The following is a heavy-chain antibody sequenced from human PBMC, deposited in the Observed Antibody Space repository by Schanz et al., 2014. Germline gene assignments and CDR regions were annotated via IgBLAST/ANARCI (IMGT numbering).Heavy chain of an antibody. Sequence: VQLVDSGGGLVKPGGSLRLSCAASGFTFGDYAMTWVRQAPGKGLEWVSAINTGVNTYYADSVKGRFTISRDNAKNSLYLEMNSLRAEDTALYYCARDRRNADLDYWGQGTLVTVSS. CDR3: ARDRRNADLDY. J-gene: IGHJ4*02. CDR1: GFTFGDYA. D-gene: IGHD1-1*01. V-gene: IGHV3-23*04. CDR2: INTGVNT.